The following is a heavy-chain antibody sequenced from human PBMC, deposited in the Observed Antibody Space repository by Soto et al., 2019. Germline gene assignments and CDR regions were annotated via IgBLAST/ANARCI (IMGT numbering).Heavy chain of an antibody. CDR2: MSGSGSSE. J-gene: IGHJ6*01. CDR1: VCTCMDHY. V-gene: IGHV3-11*01. CDR3: ARAISYVSGGTMHYGMDV. Sequence: GWSXRLSSSASVCTCMDHYISLIRQAPGKGREIVAHMSGSGSSEDYGDSVKGRCAIFRENPKNLLFLQMFFLRAEDMAAYYRARAISYVSGGTMHYGMDVLGQGTAVNVYS. D-gene: IGHD3-16*01.